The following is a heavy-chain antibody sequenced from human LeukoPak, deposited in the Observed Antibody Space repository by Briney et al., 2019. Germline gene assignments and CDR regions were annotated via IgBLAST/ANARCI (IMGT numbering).Heavy chain of an antibody. V-gene: IGHV1-18*01. CDR2: ISAYSGNT. CDR3: ARVGYAGNFFDY. D-gene: IGHD4-23*01. J-gene: IGHJ4*02. Sequence: ASVKVSCKASGYTFTNYHITCVRQAPGQGLEWMGWISAYSGNTNYAQKLQGRVTMTTDKSTNTAYMELRSLRSDDTAVYYCARVGYAGNFFDYWGQGTLVTVSS. CDR1: GYTFTNYH.